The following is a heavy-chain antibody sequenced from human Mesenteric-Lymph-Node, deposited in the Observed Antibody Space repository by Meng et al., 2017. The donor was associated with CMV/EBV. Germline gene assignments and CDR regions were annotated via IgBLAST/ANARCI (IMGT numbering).Heavy chain of an antibody. D-gene: IGHD6-13*01. V-gene: IGHV4-61*01. CDR1: GGSVSSGSFY. Sequence: TVSGGSVSSGSFYWSWIRQPPGKGLEWIGYIYYSGSTSYNPSLKSRVTISLDTSKNQFSLKLTSVTAADTAVYYCARVAAAAGKYFQHWGQGTLVTVSS. J-gene: IGHJ1*01. CDR3: ARVAAAAGKYFQH. CDR2: IYYSGST.